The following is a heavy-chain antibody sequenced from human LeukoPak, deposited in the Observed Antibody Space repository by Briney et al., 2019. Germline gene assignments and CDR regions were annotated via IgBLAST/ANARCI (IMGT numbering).Heavy chain of an antibody. J-gene: IGHJ4*02. CDR1: GGSFSGYY. V-gene: IGHV4-34*01. D-gene: IGHD3-22*01. CDR2: INHSGST. CDR3: ARGPDYYDSSGYSDYFDY. Sequence: SETLSLTYAVYGGSFSGYYWSWIRQPPGKGLEWIGEINHSGSTNYNPSLKSRVTISVDTSKNQFSLKLSSVTAADTAVYYCARGPDYYDSSGYSDYFDYWGQGTLVTVSS.